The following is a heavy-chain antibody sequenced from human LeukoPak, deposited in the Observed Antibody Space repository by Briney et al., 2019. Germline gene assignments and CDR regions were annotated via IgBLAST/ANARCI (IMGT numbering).Heavy chain of an antibody. J-gene: IGHJ4*02. CDR2: TYYSGST. CDR3: ATRLGRTDCSSTSCYFDY. Sequence: PSETLSLTCTVPGGSISSSSYYWGWIRQPPGKGLEWIGSTYYSGSTYYNPSLKSRVTISVDTSKNQFSLKLSSVTAADTAVYYCATRLGRTDCSSTSCYFDYWGQGTLVTVSS. V-gene: IGHV4-39*01. D-gene: IGHD2-2*01. CDR1: GGSISSSSYY.